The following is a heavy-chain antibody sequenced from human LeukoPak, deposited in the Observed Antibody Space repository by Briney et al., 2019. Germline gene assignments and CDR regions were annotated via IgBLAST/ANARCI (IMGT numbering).Heavy chain of an antibody. V-gene: IGHV3-73*01. J-gene: IGHJ4*02. CDR2: IRSKANNYAT. CDR1: GFTFSGSA. CDR3: ARLESVTTGDY. D-gene: IGHD4-17*01. Sequence: GGSLRLSCTASGFTFSGSAMHWVRQASGKGLEWVGRIRSKANNYATSYAASVKGRFTISRDDAKNTAYLQMNSLKTEDTAVYYCARLESVTTGDYWGQGTLVTVSS.